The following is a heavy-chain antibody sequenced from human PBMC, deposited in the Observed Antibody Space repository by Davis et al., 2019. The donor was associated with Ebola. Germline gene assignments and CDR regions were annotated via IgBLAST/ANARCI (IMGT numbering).Heavy chain of an antibody. CDR2: FSSSSSTI. D-gene: IGHD3-10*01. V-gene: IGHV3-11*01. CDR3: ARGLRMVQGVIISHYYYYGMDV. Sequence: GESLKTPCAASGFTFSDYYMSWIRQAPGKGLEWVSFFSSSSSTIYYADSVKGRFPISRDNAKKSLYLQMNSLRAEDTAVYYCARGLRMVQGVIISHYYYYGMDVWGQGTTVTVSS. CDR1: GFTFSDYY. J-gene: IGHJ6*02.